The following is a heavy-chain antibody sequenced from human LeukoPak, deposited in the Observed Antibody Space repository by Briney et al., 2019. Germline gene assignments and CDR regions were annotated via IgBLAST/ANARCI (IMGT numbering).Heavy chain of an antibody. CDR2: IYYSGST. D-gene: IGHD6-6*01. J-gene: IGHJ6*02. Sequence: SETLSLTCTVSGGSISSYYWSWIRQPPGKGLEWIGYIYYSGSTNYNPSLKSRVTISVDRSKSQFSLKLSSVTAADTAVYYCARASGNYYYGMDVWGQGTTVTVSS. CDR1: GGSISSYY. CDR3: ARASGNYYYGMDV. V-gene: IGHV4-59*12.